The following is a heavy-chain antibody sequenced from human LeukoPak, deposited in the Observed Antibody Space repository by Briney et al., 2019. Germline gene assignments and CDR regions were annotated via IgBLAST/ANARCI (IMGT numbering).Heavy chain of an antibody. CDR2: IYYSGST. CDR3: ARVLGIAAAGTEVGDYYYYYMDV. J-gene: IGHJ6*03. Sequence: SETLSLTRTVSGVSISSYYWSWIRQPPGKGLEWNGYIYYSGSTNSHPPLKSRVPIPVDTSKNQFSLKLSSVTAADTAVYYCARVLGIAAAGTEVGDYYYYYMDVWGKGTTVTVSS. V-gene: IGHV4-59*01. D-gene: IGHD6-13*01. CDR1: GVSISSYY.